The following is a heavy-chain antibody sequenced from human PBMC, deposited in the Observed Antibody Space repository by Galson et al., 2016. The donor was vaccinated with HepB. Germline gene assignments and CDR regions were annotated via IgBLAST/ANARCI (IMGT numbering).Heavy chain of an antibody. Sequence: SETLSLTCGVYNGSFNDHYWSWIRQPPGKGLEWIGEINYAGNTKYNPSLKSLVTLSVDTSKKQFSLKLNSMTAADTAVYFCARVVVAATNWFDPWGQGTLVTVSS. D-gene: IGHD2-15*01. J-gene: IGHJ5*02. CDR2: INYAGNT. CDR1: NGSFNDHY. CDR3: ARVVVAATNWFDP. V-gene: IGHV4-34*01.